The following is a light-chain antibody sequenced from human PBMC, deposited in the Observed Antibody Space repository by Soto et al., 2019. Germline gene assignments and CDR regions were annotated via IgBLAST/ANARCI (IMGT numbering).Light chain of an antibody. V-gene: IGLV2-14*01. Sequence: QSVLTQPASVSGSPGQSINISCTGTRGHIGSSNSVSWYQQHPGKAPKVMIYEVSNRPSGVSNRFSGSKSGNTASLTISGLQAEDDADYYCSSYTVTSVTLYVFGTGTKVTVL. CDR3: SSYTVTSVTLYV. CDR1: RGHIGSSNS. J-gene: IGLJ1*01. CDR2: EVS.